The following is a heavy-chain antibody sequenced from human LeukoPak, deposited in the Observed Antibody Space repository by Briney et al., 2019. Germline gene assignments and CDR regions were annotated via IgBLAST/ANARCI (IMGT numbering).Heavy chain of an antibody. CDR3: AKPATDLLWFGELAGNWFDP. J-gene: IGHJ5*02. Sequence: GGSLRLSCAASGFTFSSYAMSWVRQAPGKGLEWVSAISGSGGSTYYADSVKGRFTISRDNSKNTLYLQMNSLRAEDTAVYYCAKPATDLLWFGELAGNWFDPWGQGTLVTVSS. CDR1: GFTFSSYA. D-gene: IGHD3-10*01. V-gene: IGHV3-23*01. CDR2: ISGSGGST.